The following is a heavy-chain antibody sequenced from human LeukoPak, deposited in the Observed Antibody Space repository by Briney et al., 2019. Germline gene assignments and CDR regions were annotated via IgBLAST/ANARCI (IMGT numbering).Heavy chain of an antibody. CDR2: ISGSGGST. J-gene: IGHJ4*02. CDR1: GFTFSSHA. V-gene: IGHV3-23*01. D-gene: IGHD3-3*01. CDR3: AKTPVRRFPLYFDY. Sequence: GGSLRLSCTVSGFTFSSHAMSWVRQAPGKGLEWVSGISGSGGSTDYADSLKGRFTISRDNSKNTLYLQMNSLRAEDTAVYYCAKTPVRRFPLYFDYWGQGTLVTVSS.